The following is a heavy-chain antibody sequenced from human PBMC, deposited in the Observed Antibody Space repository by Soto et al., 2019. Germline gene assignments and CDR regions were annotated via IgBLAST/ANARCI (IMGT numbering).Heavy chain of an antibody. CDR3: VIHAPTVTSTVY. D-gene: IGHD4-4*01. CDR2: IYYSGST. CDR1: GGSISSYY. J-gene: IGHJ4*02. V-gene: IGHV4-59*08. Sequence: SETLSLTCTVSGGSISSYYWSWIRQPPGKGLEWIGYIYYSGSTNYNPSLKSRVTISVDTSKNQFSLKLSSVTAADTAVYYCVIHAPTVTSTVYSCQTTLLTV.